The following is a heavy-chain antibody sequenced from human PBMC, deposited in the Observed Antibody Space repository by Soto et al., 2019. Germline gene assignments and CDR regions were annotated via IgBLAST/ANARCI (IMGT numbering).Heavy chain of an antibody. Sequence: PSQTLSLTCVISGDSVSSNSAAWNWIRQSPSRGLEWLGRTYYRSRWYNDYAVSVRSRITVNADTSKNQFSLKLSSVTAADTAVYYCARGSSYYYYGMDVWGQGTTVTVSS. J-gene: IGHJ6*02. V-gene: IGHV6-1*01. CDR2: TYYRSRWYN. CDR1: GDSVSSNSAA. CDR3: ARGSSYYYYGMDV.